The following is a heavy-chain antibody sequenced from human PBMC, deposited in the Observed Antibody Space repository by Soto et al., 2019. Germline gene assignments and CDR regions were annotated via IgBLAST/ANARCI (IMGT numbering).Heavy chain of an antibody. D-gene: IGHD6-6*01. V-gene: IGHV4-38-2*02. J-gene: IGHJ4*02. CDR3: AREFEAARQAYFDY. Sequence: SETLSLTCAASGYSITSGYYWGWIRQPPGKGLEWIGSIYHSGSTNYNPSLKSRVTISVDTSKNQFSLKLSSVTPTNQAVYYCAREFEAARQAYFDYWGQGALVTVSS. CDR2: IYHSGST. CDR1: GYSITSGYY.